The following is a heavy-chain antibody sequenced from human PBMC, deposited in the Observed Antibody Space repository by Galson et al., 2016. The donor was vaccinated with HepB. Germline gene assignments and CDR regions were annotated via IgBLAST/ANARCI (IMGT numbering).Heavy chain of an antibody. CDR2: IYSGGST. D-gene: IGHD1-26*01. J-gene: IGHJ4*02. V-gene: IGHV3-66*01. CDR3: ARDRVESGSFPLDY. Sequence: SLRLSCAASGFTFSNYGMSWVRQAPGKGLEWVSIIYSGGSTYYADSVKGRFTISRDNSKNTLYLQMNSLRAEDTGVYYRARDRVESGSFPLDYWGQGTLVTVPS. CDR1: GFTFSNYG.